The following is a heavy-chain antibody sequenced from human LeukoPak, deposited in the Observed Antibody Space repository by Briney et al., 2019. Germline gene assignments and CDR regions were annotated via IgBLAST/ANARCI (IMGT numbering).Heavy chain of an antibody. J-gene: IGHJ4*02. CDR2: INPNSGGT. V-gene: IGHV1-2*02. Sequence: ASVKVSCQASGYTFTSYYMHWVRQAPGQGLEWMGWINPNSGGTNYAQKFQGRVTMTRDTSISTAYIELSRLRSDDTAVYYCARGETWIQLWSGVYWGQGTLVTVSS. CDR3: ARGETWIQLWSGVY. CDR1: GYTFTSYY. D-gene: IGHD5-18*01.